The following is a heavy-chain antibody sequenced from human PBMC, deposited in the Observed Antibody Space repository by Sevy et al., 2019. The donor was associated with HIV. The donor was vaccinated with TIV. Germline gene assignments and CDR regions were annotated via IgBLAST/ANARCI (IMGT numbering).Heavy chain of an antibody. D-gene: IGHD3-3*01. CDR3: ARDRGGYDFWSGYFQPDAFDI. CDR2: ISAYNGNT. Sequence: ASVKVSCKASGYTFTSYGISWVRQAPGQGLEWMGWISAYNGNTNYTQKLQGRVTMTTDTSTSTAYMEPRSLRSDDTAVYYCARDRGGYDFWSGYFQPDAFDIWGQGTMVTVSS. CDR1: GYTFTSYG. V-gene: IGHV1-18*01. J-gene: IGHJ3*02.